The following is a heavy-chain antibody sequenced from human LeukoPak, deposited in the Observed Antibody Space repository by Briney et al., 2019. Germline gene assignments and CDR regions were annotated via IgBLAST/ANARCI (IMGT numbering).Heavy chain of an antibody. J-gene: IGHJ4*02. Sequence: SETLSLTCTVSGGSISGSGYYWVWIRQPPGKGLEWIATIYYTGSTYYNPSLKSRVTISVDTSKNQFSLRLSSVTAADTAVYYCARDFGFWSGYSSFDYWGQGTLVTVSS. V-gene: IGHV4-39*07. CDR2: IYYTGST. CDR3: ARDFGFWSGYSSFDY. D-gene: IGHD3-3*01. CDR1: GGSISGSGYY.